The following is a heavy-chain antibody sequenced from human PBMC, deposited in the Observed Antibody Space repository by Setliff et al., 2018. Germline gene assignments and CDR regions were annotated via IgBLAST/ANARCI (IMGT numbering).Heavy chain of an antibody. V-gene: IGHV4-39*07. CDR2: IYSSGNT. Sequence: TLSLTCSVSGGSIRSSTYYWGWVRQPPGKGLEWIASIYSSGNTYYNPSLKSRVSISVDTARNQISLTLESLTAADTAVYYCARAQWELLRFEYWGQGTLVTVSS. CDR3: ARAQWELLRFEY. CDR1: GGSIRSSTYY. D-gene: IGHD1-26*01. J-gene: IGHJ4*02.